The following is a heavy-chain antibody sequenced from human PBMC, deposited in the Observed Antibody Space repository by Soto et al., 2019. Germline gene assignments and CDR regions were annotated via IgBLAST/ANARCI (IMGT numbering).Heavy chain of an antibody. Sequence: QVQLVQSGAEVKKPGASVKVSCKASGYTFTNYDINWVRQATGQGPEYMGWRNPNSGKIGYVQKFQGRVTMTSNTSISTAYMELSSLGFEDTAVYYCARGIPGCCGGATCYSGWFEPWGQGTLVTVSS. J-gene: IGHJ5*02. D-gene: IGHD2-15*01. CDR2: RNPNSGKI. CDR1: GYTFTNYD. CDR3: ARGIPGCCGGATCYSGWFEP. V-gene: IGHV1-8*01.